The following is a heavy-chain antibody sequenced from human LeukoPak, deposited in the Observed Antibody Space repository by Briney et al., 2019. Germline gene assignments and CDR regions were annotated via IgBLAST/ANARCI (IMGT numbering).Heavy chain of an antibody. CDR1: GYTFTSYG. CDR3: ARDPKQWLVTYYYYGMDV. J-gene: IGHJ6*02. Sequence: ASVKVSCKASGYTFTSYGISWVRQAPGQGLEWMGWISAYNANTNYAQKLQGRVTMTTDTSTSTAYMELRSLRSDDTAVYYCARDPKQWLVTYYYYGMDVWGQGTTVTVSS. D-gene: IGHD6-19*01. CDR2: ISAYNANT. V-gene: IGHV1-18*01.